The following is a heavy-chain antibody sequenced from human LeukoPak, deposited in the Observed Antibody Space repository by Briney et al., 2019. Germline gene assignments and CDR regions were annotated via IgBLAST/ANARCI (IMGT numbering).Heavy chain of an antibody. CDR3: AKDSVAAAGNYYGMDV. Sequence: PGGSLRLSCAASGFTFSSYWMSWVRQAPGKGLEWVSGISWNSGSIGYADSVKGRFTISRDNAKNSLYLQMNSLRAEDTALYYCAKDSVAAAGNYYGMDVWGQGTTVTVSS. CDR2: ISWNSGSI. CDR1: GFTFSSYW. D-gene: IGHD6-13*01. J-gene: IGHJ6*02. V-gene: IGHV3-9*01.